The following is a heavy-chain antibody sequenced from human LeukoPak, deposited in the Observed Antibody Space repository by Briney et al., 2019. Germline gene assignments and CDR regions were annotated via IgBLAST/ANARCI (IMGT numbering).Heavy chain of an antibody. J-gene: IGHJ4*02. Sequence: GWISAYNGNTNYAQKLQGRVTMTTDTSTSTAYMELRSLRSDDTAVYYCARFGGGLAREFDYWGQGTLVTVSS. CDR3: ARFGGGLAREFDY. D-gene: IGHD3-16*01. V-gene: IGHV1-18*01. CDR2: ISAYNGNT.